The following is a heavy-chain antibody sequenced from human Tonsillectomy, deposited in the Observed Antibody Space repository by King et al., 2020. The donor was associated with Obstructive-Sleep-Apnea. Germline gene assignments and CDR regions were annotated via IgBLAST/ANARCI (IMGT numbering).Heavy chain of an antibody. CDR1: GFTFSKAC. V-gene: IGHV3-15*01. CDR3: TTDLGQKLVQYIHYYFDVDV. D-gene: IGHD6-13*01. CDR2: IKSKTDGGTT. Sequence: VQLVESGGGVGKPGGSLRLSCASSGFTFSKACMSWVRQAPGKGLEWVGRIKSKTDGGTTDYAAPVKGRFTISRDDSKNTLYLQMNSLRTEDTAVYYCTTDLGQKLVQYIHYYFDVDVWGQGTTVTVSS. J-gene: IGHJ6*02.